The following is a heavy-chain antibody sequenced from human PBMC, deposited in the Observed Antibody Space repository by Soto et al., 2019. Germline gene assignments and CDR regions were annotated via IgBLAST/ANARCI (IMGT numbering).Heavy chain of an antibody. V-gene: IGHV3-30*18. CDR2: VSSDGNNK. D-gene: IGHD2-2*01. J-gene: IGHJ5*02. CDR3: AKDRVIQLLPIWPDP. CDR1: GFRFNNYG. Sequence: QEHLVESGGGLVQAGTSLRLSCAASGFRFNNYGMHWVRQAPGKGREWVSFVSSDGNNKYYADSVKGRFTISRDNSKSTMFLQVDSLRVDDTAIYYCAKDRVIQLLPIWPDPWGQGTLVTVSS.